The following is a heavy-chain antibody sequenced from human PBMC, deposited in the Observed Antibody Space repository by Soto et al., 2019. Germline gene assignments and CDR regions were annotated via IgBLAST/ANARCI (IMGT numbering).Heavy chain of an antibody. V-gene: IGHV1-18*01. J-gene: IGHJ6*02. CDR3: ARDLRYCSSTSCYRPYYYYYGMDV. CDR2: IRVNNGDT. CDR1: GYTFTNSG. D-gene: IGHD2-2*01. Sequence: GASVKVSCKASGYTFTNSGFSCVRQAPGQGLEWVGWIRVNNGDTHYAQKLQGRVTMTTDTSTGTAFMELSSLRSEDTAVYYCARDLRYCSSTSCYRPYYYYYGMDVWGQGTTVTVSS.